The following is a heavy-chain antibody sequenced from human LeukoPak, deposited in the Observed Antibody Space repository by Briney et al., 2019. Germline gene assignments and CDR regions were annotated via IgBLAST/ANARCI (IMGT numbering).Heavy chain of an antibody. CDR2: ISAYNGNT. CDR3: ARVNGVTIFGVVMSWFDP. D-gene: IGHD3-3*01. J-gene: IGHJ5*02. Sequence: GASVKASCKASGYTFTSYGISWVRQAPGQGLEWMGWISAYNGNTNYAQKLQGRVTMTTDTSTSTAYMELRSLRSDDTAVYYCARVNGVTIFGVVMSWFDPWGQGTLVTVSS. CDR1: GYTFTSYG. V-gene: IGHV1-18*01.